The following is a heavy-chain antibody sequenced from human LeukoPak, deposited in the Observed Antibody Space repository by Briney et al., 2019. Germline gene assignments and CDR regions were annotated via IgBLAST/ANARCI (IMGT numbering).Heavy chain of an antibody. CDR2: IIPIFGIA. J-gene: IGHJ4*02. V-gene: IGHV1-69*04. Sequence: SVKVSCKASGGTFSSYAISWVRQAPGQGLEWMGRIIPIFGIANYAQKFQGRVTITADKSTSTAYMELSSLRYEETAVYYCARDTNVRGYSYGPFDYWGQGTLVTVSS. CDR1: GGTFSSYA. D-gene: IGHD5-18*01. CDR3: ARDTNVRGYSYGPFDY.